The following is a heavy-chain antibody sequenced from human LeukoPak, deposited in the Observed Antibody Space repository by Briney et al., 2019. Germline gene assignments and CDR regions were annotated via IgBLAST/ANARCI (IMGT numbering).Heavy chain of an antibody. V-gene: IGHV1-24*01. Sequence: GAPVKVSCKVFRYTLTELSMHWVRQAPGKGLEWRGGFDPEDGETIYAQKFQGRGTMTEDTSTDTAHMELSSLRSEDTAVYYCATAVLRFLEWKQATDYGMDVWGQGTTVTVSS. J-gene: IGHJ6*02. CDR2: FDPEDGET. CDR1: RYTLTELS. D-gene: IGHD3-3*01. CDR3: ATAVLRFLEWKQATDYGMDV.